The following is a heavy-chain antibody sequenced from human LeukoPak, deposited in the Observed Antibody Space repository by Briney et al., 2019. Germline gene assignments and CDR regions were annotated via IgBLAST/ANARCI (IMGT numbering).Heavy chain of an antibody. CDR2: INHSGST. CDR1: GGSFSGYY. D-gene: IGHD6-19*01. V-gene: IGHV4-34*01. J-gene: IGHJ3*02. Sequence: PSETLSLTCAVYGGSFSGYYWSWIRQPPGKGLEWIGEINHSGSTNYNPSLKSRVTMSVDTSKNQFSLKLSSVTAADTAVYYCARGLAVAGTEDAFDIWGQGTMVTVSS. CDR3: ARGLAVAGTEDAFDI.